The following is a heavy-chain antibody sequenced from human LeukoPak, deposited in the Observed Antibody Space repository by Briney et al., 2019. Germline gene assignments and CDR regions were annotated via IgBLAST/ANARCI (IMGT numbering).Heavy chain of an antibody. CDR2: IYYSGST. CDR3: ARPHDYGDYESPLDV. Sequence: PSETLSLTCTVSGGSISSYYWSWIRQPPGKGLEWIGYIYYSGSTNYNPSLKSRVTISVDTSKNQFSLKLSSVTAADTAMYYCARPHDYGDYESPLDVWGQGTTVTVSS. D-gene: IGHD4-17*01. V-gene: IGHV4-59*08. J-gene: IGHJ6*02. CDR1: GGSISSYY.